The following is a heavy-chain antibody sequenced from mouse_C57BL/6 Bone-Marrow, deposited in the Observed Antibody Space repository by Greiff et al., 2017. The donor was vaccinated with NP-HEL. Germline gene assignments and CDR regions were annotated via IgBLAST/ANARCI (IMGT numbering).Heavy chain of an antibody. D-gene: IGHD1-1*01. V-gene: IGHV14-4*01. CDR3: TTLLITTVVATDFDV. CDR1: GFNIKDDY. J-gene: IGHJ1*03. Sequence: VQLQQSGAELVRPGASVKLSCTASGFNIKDDYMHWVKQRPEQGLEWIGWIDPENGDTEYASKFQGKATITGDTSANTAYLQLSSLTSEDTAVYYCTTLLITTVVATDFDVWGTGTTVTVSS. CDR2: IDPENGDT.